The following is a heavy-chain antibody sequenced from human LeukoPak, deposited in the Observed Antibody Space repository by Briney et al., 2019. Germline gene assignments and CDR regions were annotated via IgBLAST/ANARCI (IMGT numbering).Heavy chain of an antibody. V-gene: IGHV4-30-4*08. CDR1: GCSIRSGDYY. D-gene: IGHD2-2*01. CDR2: IYYTGSA. CDR3: ARAPWSYQLLSPFDY. Sequence: PSETLSLTCTVSGCSIRSGDYYWSWIRQPPGKGLECIGYIYYTGSAYYNPSLKSRVTISVDTSKNQFSLRLSSVAAADTAVYFCARAPWSYQLLSPFDYWGQGTLVTVSS. J-gene: IGHJ4*02.